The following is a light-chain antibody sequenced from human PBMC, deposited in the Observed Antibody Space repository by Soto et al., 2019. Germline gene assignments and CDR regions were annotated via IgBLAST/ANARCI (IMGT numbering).Light chain of an antibody. J-gene: IGKJ1*01. V-gene: IGKV3-15*01. CDR1: LSISRF. Sequence: EIVMTQSPDALSVSPGEGATLSYRASLSISRFLSWFQHQPGQAPRVRIYGASTRATGIPVRFIGSGSGTEFTLTISSLQSEDFAVYYCQQYNNWPRTLGQGTKVDTK. CDR2: GAS. CDR3: QQYNNWPRT.